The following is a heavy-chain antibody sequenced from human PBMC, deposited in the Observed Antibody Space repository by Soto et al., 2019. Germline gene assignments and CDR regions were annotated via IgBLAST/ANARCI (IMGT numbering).Heavy chain of an antibody. CDR1: GFTFSSYA. CDR2: ISGSGGST. J-gene: IGHJ3*02. D-gene: IGHD1-26*01. V-gene: IGHV3-23*01. Sequence: SLRRSCAASGFTFSSYAMSWVRQAPLKGLEWVSAISGSGGSTYYADSVKGRFTISRDNSKNTLYLQMNSLRAEDTAVYYCAKAEWELLLPDALDIWGQGTMVTVSS. CDR3: AKAEWELLLPDALDI.